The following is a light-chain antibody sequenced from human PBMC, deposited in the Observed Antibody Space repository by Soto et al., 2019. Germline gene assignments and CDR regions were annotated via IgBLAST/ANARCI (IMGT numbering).Light chain of an antibody. CDR1: QSVDSNY. CDR3: QQYGSSPLIT. CDR2: GAS. V-gene: IGKV3-20*01. J-gene: IGKJ5*01. Sequence: EIVLTQSPDTLSLSPGERATLSCGASQSVDSNYLAWYQQKPGQAPRLLIFGASNRATGIPDRFSGSGSGTDFTLAISRLEPEDFAVYYCQQYGSSPLITFGQGTRLEIK.